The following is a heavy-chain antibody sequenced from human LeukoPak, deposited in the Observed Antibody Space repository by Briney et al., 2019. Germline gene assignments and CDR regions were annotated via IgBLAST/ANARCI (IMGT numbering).Heavy chain of an antibody. CDR1: GGSISSNY. J-gene: IGHJ3*02. CDR3: ARSAFSTSRSVFDI. V-gene: IGHV4-59*13. Sequence: SETLSLTCAISGGSISSNYWSWIRQPPGKGLEWIGYCHYSGNTNYNPSLKSRATIAVDMSKNQFSLTLNSVTAADTAVYYCARSAFSTSRSVFDIWGQGTRVTASS. CDR2: CHYSGNT.